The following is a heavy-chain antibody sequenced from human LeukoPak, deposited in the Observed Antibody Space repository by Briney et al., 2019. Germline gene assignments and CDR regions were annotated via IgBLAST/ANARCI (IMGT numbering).Heavy chain of an antibody. CDR2: ISGSGGST. Sequence: GGSLRLSCAASGFTFSNYVMTWVRQAPGKGPEWVSGISGSGGSTYYADSVKGRITISRDSSKSTLYLQMNSLRAEDTALYYCASSYDFWSAYDFWGQGTMVTVSS. D-gene: IGHD3-3*01. V-gene: IGHV3-23*01. J-gene: IGHJ3*01. CDR1: GFTFSNYV. CDR3: ASSYDFWSAYDF.